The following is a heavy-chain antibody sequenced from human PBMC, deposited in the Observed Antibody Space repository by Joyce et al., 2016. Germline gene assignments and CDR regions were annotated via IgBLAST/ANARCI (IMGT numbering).Heavy chain of an antibody. CDR3: AHNLIAVSGVAEYYQH. D-gene: IGHD6-19*01. CDR1: GFSLSTSGMG. J-gene: IGHJ1*01. CDR2: IYWDDDK. Sequence: QITLKESGPTLVKPTQTLTLTCTFSGFSLSTSGMGVGWIRQPPGKTLEWLADIYWDDDKRYSPYLKNRLTITKDTSKNQVVLTMTNVDPVDTATYFCAHNLIAVSGVAEYYQHWGQGTLVTVSS. V-gene: IGHV2-5*02.